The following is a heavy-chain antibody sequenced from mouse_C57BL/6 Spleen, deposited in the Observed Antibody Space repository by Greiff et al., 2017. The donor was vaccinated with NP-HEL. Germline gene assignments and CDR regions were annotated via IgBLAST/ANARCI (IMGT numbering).Heavy chain of an antibody. CDR1: GFNIKDDY. J-gene: IGHJ4*01. CDR2: IDPENGDT. V-gene: IGHV14-4*01. Sequence: VQLKQSGAELVRPGASVKLSCTASGFNIKDDYMHWVKQRPEQGLEWIGWIDPENGDTEYASKFQGKATITADTSSNTAYLQLSSLTSEDTAVYYCTPYSNDAMDYWGQGTSVTVSS. D-gene: IGHD2-5*01. CDR3: TPYSNDAMDY.